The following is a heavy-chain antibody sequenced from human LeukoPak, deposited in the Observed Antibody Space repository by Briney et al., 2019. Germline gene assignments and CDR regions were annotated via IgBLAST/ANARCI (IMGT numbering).Heavy chain of an antibody. CDR2: ISYDGSNK. Sequence: GGSLRLSCAASGFTFSSYGMHWVRQAPGKGLEWVAVISYDGSNKYYADSVKGRFTISRDNSKNTLYLQMNSLRAEDTAVYYCARDAFLCSGGSCYFYYYYYGMDVWGQGTTVTVSS. CDR3: ARDAFLCSGGSCYFYYYYYGMDV. V-gene: IGHV3-30*03. D-gene: IGHD2-15*01. J-gene: IGHJ6*02. CDR1: GFTFSSYG.